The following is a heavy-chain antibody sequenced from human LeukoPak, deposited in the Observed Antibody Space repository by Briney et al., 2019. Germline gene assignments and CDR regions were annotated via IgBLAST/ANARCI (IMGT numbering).Heavy chain of an antibody. D-gene: IGHD3-22*01. CDR1: GFTLSCFG. CDR2: ITGAGGGT. CDR3: VTYSSLNRREFQY. V-gene: IGHV3-23*01. Sequence: GGSLRLSCAASGFTLSCFGMTWVRLASGKRLEWVSSITGAGGGTLYADSVKGRVTISRDNSKNTLYLQMNSLRAEDTAVYYCVTYSSLNRREFQYWGQGTLLTVSS. J-gene: IGHJ1*01.